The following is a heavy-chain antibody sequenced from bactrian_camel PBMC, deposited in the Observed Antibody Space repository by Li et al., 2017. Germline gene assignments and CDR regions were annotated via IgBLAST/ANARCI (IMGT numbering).Heavy chain of an antibody. CDR2: IDEGGSA. V-gene: IGHV3S26*01. CDR1: SLTYSSNC. J-gene: IGHJ4*01. D-gene: IGHD8*01. Sequence: HVQLVESGGGSVQAGGSLRLSCTSDSLTYSSNCMAWFRQVPGKERQGVAAIDEGGSASYADSVKGRFTISKDSAKNTLFLHMNDLKPEDTAMYYCATTQVENFVVVITGNTFLMCSARGPRSPSP.